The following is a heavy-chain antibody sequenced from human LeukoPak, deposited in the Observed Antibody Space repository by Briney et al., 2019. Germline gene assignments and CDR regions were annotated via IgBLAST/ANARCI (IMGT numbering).Heavy chain of an antibody. Sequence: GESLKISCKGSGYSFTSYWIGWVRQMPGKGLEWMGIIYPGDSDTRYSPSFQGQVTISADKSISTAYLQWSSLKASDTAMYYCARRYDFWSGYREFGYWGQGTLVTVSS. V-gene: IGHV5-51*01. CDR2: IYPGDSDT. CDR3: ARRYDFWSGYREFGY. D-gene: IGHD3-3*01. CDR1: GYSFTSYW. J-gene: IGHJ4*02.